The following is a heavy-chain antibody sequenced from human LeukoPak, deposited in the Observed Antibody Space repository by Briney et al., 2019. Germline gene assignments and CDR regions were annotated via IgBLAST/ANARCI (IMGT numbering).Heavy chain of an antibody. J-gene: IGHJ6*03. CDR1: GNTFTKYY. Sequence: ASVKVSCKASGNTFTKYYIHWVRQAPGQGLAWMGMINPSDGATTYAQRFQGRVTMTRDMSTTTVYMDLRSLRSEDTAVYFCAREQRAGLSGSLGGLFASCYTYYYMDVWGRGTTVTVSS. D-gene: IGHD3-16*01. CDR2: INPSDGAT. CDR3: AREQRAGLSGSLGGLFASCYTYYYMDV. V-gene: IGHV1-46*01.